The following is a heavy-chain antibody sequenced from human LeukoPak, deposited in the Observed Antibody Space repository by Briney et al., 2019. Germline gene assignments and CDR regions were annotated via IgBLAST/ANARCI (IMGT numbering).Heavy chain of an antibody. Sequence: GGSLTLPCAASGFTFSSYGMHWVRQAPAKGLAWVAVIWYDGSNKYYADSVKGRFTISRDNSKNTLYLQMNSLRAEDTAVYYCARAYGSGRYATRYDYYYGMDLWGKGTTVTVSS. D-gene: IGHD3-10*01. V-gene: IGHV3-33*01. CDR3: ARAYGSGRYATRYDYYYGMDL. J-gene: IGHJ6*04. CDR1: GFTFSSYG. CDR2: IWYDGSNK.